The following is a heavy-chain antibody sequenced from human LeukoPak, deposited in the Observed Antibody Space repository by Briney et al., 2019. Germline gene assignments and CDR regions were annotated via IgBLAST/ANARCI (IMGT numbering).Heavy chain of an antibody. V-gene: IGHV4-4*07. CDR3: AREDEEYQLLAY. CDR1: GGSISSYY. Sequence: SETLSLTCTVSGGSISSYYWNWIRQPAGKGLEWIGRIYTSGSTNYNPSLKSRVTMSVDTSKNQFSLKLSSVTAADTAVYHCAREDEEYQLLAYWGQGTLVTVSS. CDR2: IYTSGST. J-gene: IGHJ4*02. D-gene: IGHD2-2*01.